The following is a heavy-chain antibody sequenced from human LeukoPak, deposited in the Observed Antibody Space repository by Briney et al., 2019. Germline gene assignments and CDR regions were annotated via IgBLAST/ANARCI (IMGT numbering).Heavy chain of an antibody. V-gene: IGHV4-34*01. J-gene: IGHJ4*02. CDR2: INHSGST. D-gene: IGHD3-10*01. CDR1: GGSFSGYY. CDR3: ARGYGSGSYYGY. Sequence: SETLSLTCTLYGGSFSGYYWSWIRQPPGKGLEWIGEINHSGSTNYNPSLKSRVTISVDTSKNQFSLKLNSVTAADTAVYYCARGYGSGSYYGYWGQGTLVTVSS.